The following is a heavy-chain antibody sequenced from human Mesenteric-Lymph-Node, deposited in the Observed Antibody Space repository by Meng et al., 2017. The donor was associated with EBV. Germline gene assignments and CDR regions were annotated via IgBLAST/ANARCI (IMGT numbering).Heavy chain of an antibody. V-gene: IGHV4-39*01. CDR3: AKVPESRRLWFSF. CDR1: GGCISSSSYY. Sequence: QLQLQKSGPGLVKPSVTLSLTCTVFGGCISSSSYYWVWSRPPPGKGLEWIGSSYYSGSTYYNPSLKSRVTISVDTSKNQFSLKLSSVTAADTAVYYCAKVPESRRLWFSFWGQGTLVTVSS. J-gene: IGHJ4*02. CDR2: SYYSGST. D-gene: IGHD3-10*01.